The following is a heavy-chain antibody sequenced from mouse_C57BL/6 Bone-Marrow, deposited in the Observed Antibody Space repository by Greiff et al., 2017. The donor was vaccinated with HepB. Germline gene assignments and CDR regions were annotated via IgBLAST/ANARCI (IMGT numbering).Heavy chain of an antibody. CDR1: GYTFTSYG. J-gene: IGHJ2*01. V-gene: IGHV1-58*01. CDR2: IYIGNGYT. CDR3: ARSRDYYGSYYFDY. D-gene: IGHD1-1*01. Sequence: EVKVEESGAELVRPGSSVKMSCKTSGYTFTSYGINWVKQRPGQGLEWIGYIYIGNGYTEYNEKFKGKATLTSDTSSSTAYMQLSSLTSEDSAIYFCARSRDYYGSYYFDYWGQGTTLTVSS.